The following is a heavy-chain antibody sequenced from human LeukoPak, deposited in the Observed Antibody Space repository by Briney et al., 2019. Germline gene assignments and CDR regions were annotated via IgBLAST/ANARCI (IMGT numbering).Heavy chain of an antibody. V-gene: IGHV1-69*05. CDR2: IIPIFGTA. Sequence: GSSVKVSCKASGGTFSSYAISWVRQAPGQGLEWMGRIIPIFGTANYAQKFQGRVTITRNTSISTAYMELSSLRSEDTAVYYCARGTYYYDSSGYYYYFDYWGQGTLVTVSS. D-gene: IGHD3-22*01. J-gene: IGHJ4*02. CDR1: GGTFSSYA. CDR3: ARGTYYYDSSGYYYYFDY.